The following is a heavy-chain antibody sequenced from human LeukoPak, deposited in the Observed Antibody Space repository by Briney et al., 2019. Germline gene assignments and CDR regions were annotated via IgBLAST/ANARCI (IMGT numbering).Heavy chain of an antibody. CDR2: IWYDGSNK. D-gene: IGHD3-22*01. Sequence: VGSLRLSCAASAFTFSSYGMHWVRQAPGKGLEWVAVIWYDGSNKYYADSVKGRFTISRDNSKNTLYLQMNSLRAEDTAVYYCAKKGGTTMSDYRGQGTLVTVSS. CDR1: AFTFSSYG. J-gene: IGHJ4*02. V-gene: IGHV3-30*02. CDR3: AKKGGTTMSDY.